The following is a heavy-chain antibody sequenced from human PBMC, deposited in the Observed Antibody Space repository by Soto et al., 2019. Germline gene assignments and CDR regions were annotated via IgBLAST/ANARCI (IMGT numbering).Heavy chain of an antibody. V-gene: IGHV1-8*01. J-gene: IGHJ6*03. CDR3: SLGYCSGGSCQDYYYYNMDV. Sequence: QVQLVQSGAEVKKPGASVKVSCKASGYTFTSYDINWVRQATGQGLEWMGWMNPNSGNTGYAQKLQGRVTMTRNTSITTAYMELSSLRSEDTAVYYCSLGYCSGGSCQDYYYYNMDVWGRGTTVTVSS. CDR1: GYTFTSYD. D-gene: IGHD2-15*01. CDR2: MNPNSGNT.